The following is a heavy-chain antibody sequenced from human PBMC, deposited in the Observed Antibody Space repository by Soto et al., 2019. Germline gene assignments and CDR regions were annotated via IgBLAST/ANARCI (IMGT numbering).Heavy chain of an antibody. CDR2: IYWSGDE. V-gene: IGHV2-5*01. Sequence: SGPTLVNPTQTLTLTCSFSGFSLSASGVGVGWIRQSPGKALEWLALIYWSGDEHYRPSLKSRLSIIKDTSKNHVVLIMTDMDPVDTATYYCARGLATLPVFAFDIWGQGTMVTVSS. J-gene: IGHJ3*02. CDR1: GFSLSASGVG. D-gene: IGHD6-6*01. CDR3: ARGLATLPVFAFDI.